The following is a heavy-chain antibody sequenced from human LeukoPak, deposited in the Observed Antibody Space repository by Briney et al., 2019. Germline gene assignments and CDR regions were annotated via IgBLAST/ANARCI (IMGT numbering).Heavy chain of an antibody. CDR1: GGSISSGGYY. V-gene: IGHV4-30-2*01. CDR3: ARSTGDWDFDY. J-gene: IGHJ4*02. D-gene: IGHD7-27*01. CDR2: IYHSGST. Sequence: SETLSLTCTVSGGSISSGGYYWSWIRQPPGKGLEWIGYIYHSGSTYYNPSLKSRVTISVDRSKNQFSLKLSSVTAADTAVYYCARSTGDWDFDYWGQGTLVTVSS.